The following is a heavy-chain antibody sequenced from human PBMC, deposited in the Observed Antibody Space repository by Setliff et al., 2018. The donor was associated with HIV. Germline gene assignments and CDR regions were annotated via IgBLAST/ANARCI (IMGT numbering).Heavy chain of an antibody. CDR1: GFSFGNAW. CDR2: ISYDGTIT. CDR3: AKERWGPPVEF. J-gene: IGHJ4*02. V-gene: IGHV3-30*18. Sequence: LRLSCAASGFSFGNAWMSWVRQAAGKGLEWVAVISYDGTITHYVDSVKGRFTISRDNARNSLYLQMSSLTAEDTGLYYCAKERWGPPVEFRGQGTLVTVSS. D-gene: IGHD2-15*01.